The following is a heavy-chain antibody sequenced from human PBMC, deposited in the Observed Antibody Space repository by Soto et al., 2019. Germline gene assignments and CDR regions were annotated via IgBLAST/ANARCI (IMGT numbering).Heavy chain of an antibody. J-gene: IGHJ6*02. CDR1: GGSISSNNW. CDR2: IYHSGST. Sequence: QVQLQESGPGLVKPSGTLSLTCAVSGGSISSNNWWSWVRQPPGKGLEWIGEIYHSGSTNYNPSLKGRVTTPVDKSKNQFYLKLSSVTAADTAVYYCARGDWNDGMHYCGMDVWGQGTTVTVSS. CDR3: ARGDWNDGMHYCGMDV. V-gene: IGHV4-4*02. D-gene: IGHD1-1*01.